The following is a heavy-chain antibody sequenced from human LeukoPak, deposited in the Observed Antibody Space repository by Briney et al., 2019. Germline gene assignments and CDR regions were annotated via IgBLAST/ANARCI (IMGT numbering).Heavy chain of an antibody. CDR3: ARASCISASCFYGMDV. CDR1: GFTFSTYD. Sequence: GGSLRLSCAASGFTFSTYDMNWARQAPGKGLEWVSPISSGSSYIYYADSVRGRFTISRDNAKNSLYLQMNSLRAEDTAVYYCARASCISASCFYGMDVWGQGTTVTVSS. V-gene: IGHV3-21*01. J-gene: IGHJ6*02. CDR2: ISSGSSYI. D-gene: IGHD2-2*01.